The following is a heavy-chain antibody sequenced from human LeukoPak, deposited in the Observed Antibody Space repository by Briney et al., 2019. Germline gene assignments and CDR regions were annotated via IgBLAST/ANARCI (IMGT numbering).Heavy chain of an antibody. J-gene: IGHJ3*02. D-gene: IGHD3-10*01. CDR2: IYYSGST. CDR3: ARVEWFGELSPFDI. Sequence: SEKVSLTCTVSGGSVSSGTYYWSWIRQPPGEGLEWIGYIYYSGSTNYNPSLKSRVTISVDTSKNQFSLKLSSVTAADTAVYYCARVEWFGELSPFDIWGKGTTVSSSS. CDR1: GGSVSSGTYY. V-gene: IGHV4-61*01.